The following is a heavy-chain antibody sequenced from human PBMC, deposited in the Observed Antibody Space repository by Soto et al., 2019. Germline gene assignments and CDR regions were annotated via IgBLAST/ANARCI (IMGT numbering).Heavy chain of an antibody. CDR2: ISGSGGST. CDR3: EGGGRIMITFGGVIATRYYGMDV. V-gene: IGHV3-23*01. Sequence: EVQLLESGGGLVQPGGSLRLSCAASGFTFSSYAMSWVRQAPGKGLEWVSAISGSGGSTYYADSVKGRVTISRDNSKITPYLQMSSLGAEDTAVYSCEGGGRIMITFGGVIATRYYGMDVWGQGTTVTVSS. CDR1: GFTFSSYA. J-gene: IGHJ6*02. D-gene: IGHD3-16*02.